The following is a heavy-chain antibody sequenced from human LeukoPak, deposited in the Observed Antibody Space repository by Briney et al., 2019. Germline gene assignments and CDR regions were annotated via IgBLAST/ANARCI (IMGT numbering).Heavy chain of an antibody. V-gene: IGHV4-34*01. CDR3: AREYCSSTSCYLYNWYFDL. CDR2: INHSGST. Sequence: ASETLSLTCAVYGGSFSGYYWSWIRQPPGKGLEWIGEINHSGSTNYNPSLKSRVTISVDTSKNQFSLKLSSVTAADTAVYYCAREYCSSTSCYLYNWYFDLWGRGTLVTVSS. D-gene: IGHD2-2*01. CDR1: GGSFSGYY. J-gene: IGHJ2*01.